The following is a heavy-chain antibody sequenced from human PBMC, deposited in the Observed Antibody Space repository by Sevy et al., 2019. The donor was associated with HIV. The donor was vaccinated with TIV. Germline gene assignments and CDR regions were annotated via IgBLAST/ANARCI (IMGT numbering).Heavy chain of an antibody. CDR2: ISSSGSTI. CDR1: GFIFSSYE. Sequence: GESLKISCAASGFIFSSYEMNWVRQAPGKGLEWVSYISSSGSTIYYADSVKGRFTISRDNAKNSLYLQMNSLRAEDTAVYYCARAAMGEGFDYWGQGTLVTVSS. J-gene: IGHJ4*02. V-gene: IGHV3-48*03. D-gene: IGHD2-2*01. CDR3: ARAAMGEGFDY.